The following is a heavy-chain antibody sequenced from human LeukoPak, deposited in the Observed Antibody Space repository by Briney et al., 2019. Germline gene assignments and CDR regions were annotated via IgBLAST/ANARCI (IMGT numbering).Heavy chain of an antibody. CDR3: AKASSETNFDY. CDR1: GFTFSSYS. Sequence: GGSLRLSCAASGFTFSSYSMNWVRQAPGKGLGWVSYISSSSSTIYYADSVKGRFTISRDNAKNSLYLQMNSLRAEDTAVYYCAKASSETNFDYWGQGTLVTVSS. J-gene: IGHJ4*02. V-gene: IGHV3-48*04. CDR2: ISSSSSTI. D-gene: IGHD2-2*01.